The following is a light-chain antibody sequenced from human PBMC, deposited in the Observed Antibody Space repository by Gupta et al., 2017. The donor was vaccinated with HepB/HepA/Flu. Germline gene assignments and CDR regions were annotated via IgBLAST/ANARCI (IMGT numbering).Light chain of an antibody. Sequence: QSVLTQPASMSGSPRRSTTISCTGSSHDIGGSHYVSWYQQHPGEAPKVVIFDVRNRPVGVSDRFSGSKSVNTASLTISELQLEDEADYYGSSDTISSPWVFGGGTKLTVL. CDR3: SSDTISSPWV. V-gene: IGLV2-14*03. CDR2: DVR. CDR1: SHDIGGSHY. J-gene: IGLJ3*02.